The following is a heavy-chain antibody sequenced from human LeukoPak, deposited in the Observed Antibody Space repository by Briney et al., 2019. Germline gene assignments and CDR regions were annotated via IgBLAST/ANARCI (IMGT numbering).Heavy chain of an antibody. J-gene: IGHJ4*02. Sequence: PPETLSLTCAVYGGSFSGYYWSWIRQPPGKGLEWIGEINHSGSTNYNPSLKSRVTISVDTSKNQFSLKLSSVTAADTAVYYCARVTTTWGCSSTSCLKHSWIDYWGQGTLVTVSS. CDR2: INHSGST. V-gene: IGHV4-34*01. D-gene: IGHD2-2*01. CDR3: ARVTTTWGCSSTSCLKHSWIDY. CDR1: GGSFSGYY.